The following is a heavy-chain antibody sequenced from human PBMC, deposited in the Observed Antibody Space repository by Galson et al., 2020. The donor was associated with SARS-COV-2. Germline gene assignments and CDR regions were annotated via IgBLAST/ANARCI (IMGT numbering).Heavy chain of an antibody. Sequence: SETLSLTCAVYGGSFRGYYWSWIRQPPGKGLEWIGEINHSGSTNYNPSLKSRVTISVDTSKSQFSLKLSSVTAADTAVYYCARLPPPYYSYYMDVWGKGTTVTISS. CDR2: INHSGST. J-gene: IGHJ6*03. CDR1: GGSFRGYY. V-gene: IGHV4-34*01. CDR3: ARLPPPYYSYYMDV.